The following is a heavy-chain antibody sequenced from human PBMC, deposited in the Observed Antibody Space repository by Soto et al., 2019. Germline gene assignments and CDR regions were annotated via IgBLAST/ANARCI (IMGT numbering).Heavy chain of an antibody. Sequence: SLRLSCAASGFTFSSYAMHWVRQAPGKGLEWVAVISYDGSNKYYADSVKGRFTISRDNSKNTLYLQMNSLRAEDTAVYYCAREGITMIVDYWGQGTLVTVSS. CDR3: AREGITMIVDY. CDR1: GFTFSSYA. V-gene: IGHV3-30-3*01. CDR2: ISYDGSNK. J-gene: IGHJ4*02. D-gene: IGHD3-22*01.